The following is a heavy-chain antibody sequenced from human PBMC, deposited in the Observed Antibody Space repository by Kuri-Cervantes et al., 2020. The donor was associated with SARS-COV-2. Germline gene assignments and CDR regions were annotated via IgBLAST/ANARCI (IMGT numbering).Heavy chain of an antibody. J-gene: IGHJ4*02. CDR1: GFTFSSYA. CDR2: TSFDGTKK. V-gene: IGHV3-30*14. CDR3: ARAALRYFDPIDY. Sequence: GESLKISCAASGFTFSSYAMHWVRQAPGKGLEWVALTSFDGTKKYYADSVRGRVTISRDNSKNTLYLQMGSLRAEDMAVYYCARAALRYFDPIDYWGQGTLVTVSS. D-gene: IGHD3-9*01.